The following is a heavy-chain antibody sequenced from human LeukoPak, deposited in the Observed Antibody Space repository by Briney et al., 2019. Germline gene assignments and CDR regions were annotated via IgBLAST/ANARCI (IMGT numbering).Heavy chain of an antibody. CDR1: GGSFSGYY. V-gene: IGHV4-34*01. D-gene: IGHD6-19*01. Sequence: SETLSLTCAVYGGSFSGYYWSWIRPPPGKGLEWIGEINHSGSTNYNPSLKSRVTISVDTSKNQFSLKLSSVTAADTAVYYCARVPQWLVPYFDYWGQGTLVTVSS. J-gene: IGHJ4*02. CDR2: INHSGST. CDR3: ARVPQWLVPYFDY.